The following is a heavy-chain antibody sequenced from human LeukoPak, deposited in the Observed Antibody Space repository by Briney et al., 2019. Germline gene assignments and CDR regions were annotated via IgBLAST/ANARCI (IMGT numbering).Heavy chain of an antibody. J-gene: IGHJ4*02. CDR3: AKEGGYDLRAFDY. CDR2: ISYDGSNK. D-gene: IGHD5-12*01. V-gene: IGHV3-30*18. Sequence: GGSLRLSCAASGFTFSSYGMHWVRQAPGKGLEWVAVISYDGSNKYYADSVKGRFTISRDNSKNTLYLQMNSLRAEDTAVYYCAKEGGYDLRAFDYWGQGTLVTVSS. CDR1: GFTFSSYG.